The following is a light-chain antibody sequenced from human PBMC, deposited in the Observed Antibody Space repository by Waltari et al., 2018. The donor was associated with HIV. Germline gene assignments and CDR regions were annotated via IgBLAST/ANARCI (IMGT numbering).Light chain of an antibody. CDR1: SSNIGAGYD. Sequence: QSVLTQPPPVSGAPGQRVTIPCTGSSSNIGAGYDVHWYQQLPGTAPTLLIYGTNNRPSGVPDRFSGSKSGTSASLAITGLQAEDEAEYYCQSYDSSLSGWVVFGGGTKVTVL. J-gene: IGLJ2*01. CDR3: QSYDSSLSGWVV. CDR2: GTN. V-gene: IGLV1-40*01.